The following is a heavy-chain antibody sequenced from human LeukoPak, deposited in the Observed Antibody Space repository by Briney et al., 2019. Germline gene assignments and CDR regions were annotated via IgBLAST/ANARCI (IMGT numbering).Heavy chain of an antibody. CDR3: ARVPQHDYGDYEGENWFDP. CDR1: GYTFTSYG. Sequence: ASVKLSCKASGYTFTSYGISWVRQSPGQGLEWMGWISAYNGNTNYAQKLQGRVTMTTDTSTSTAYMELRSLRSDDTAVYYCARVPQHDYGDYEGENWFDPWGQGTLVTVSS. D-gene: IGHD4-17*01. CDR2: ISAYNGNT. V-gene: IGHV1-18*01. J-gene: IGHJ5*02.